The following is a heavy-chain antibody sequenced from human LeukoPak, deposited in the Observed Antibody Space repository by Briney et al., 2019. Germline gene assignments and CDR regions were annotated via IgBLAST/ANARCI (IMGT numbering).Heavy chain of an antibody. Sequence: GGSLRLSCAASGFTFSGYAMNWVRQAPGKGREWVAFIRYDGSNAYYADSVKGRFTISRDNSKNTLYLQINSLRVEDAAVYYCAKGGTNDMATSFWGLGTLVTVSS. CDR3: AKGGTNDMATSF. D-gene: IGHD5-24*01. CDR2: IRYDGSNA. J-gene: IGHJ4*02. V-gene: IGHV3-30*02. CDR1: GFTFSGYA.